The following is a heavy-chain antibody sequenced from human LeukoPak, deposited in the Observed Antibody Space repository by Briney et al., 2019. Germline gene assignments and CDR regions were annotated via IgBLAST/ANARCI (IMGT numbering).Heavy chain of an antibody. D-gene: IGHD6-19*01. J-gene: IGHJ4*02. V-gene: IGHV4-30-4*01. CDR2: IYYSGST. Sequence: SETLSLTCTVSGGSISSGDYYWSWIRQPPGKGLEWIGYIYYSGSTYYNPSLKSRVTISVDTSKNQFSLKLSSVTAAGTAVYYCARHFLFSRDAVAGLGIDYWGQGTLVTVSS. CDR3: ARHFLFSRDAVAGLGIDY. CDR1: GGSISSGDYY.